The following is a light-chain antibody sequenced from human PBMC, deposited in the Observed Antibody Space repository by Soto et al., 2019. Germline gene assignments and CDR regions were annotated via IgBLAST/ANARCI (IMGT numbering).Light chain of an antibody. Sequence: EIVLTQSPGTLSLSPGERATLSCRASHTISSSYLAWYQQKPGQAPRLLMYGISRRATGIPDRFSGSGSGTDFTLTITRLEPEDFAVYYCQQRNDWPLTFGGGTKVEIK. V-gene: IGKV3D-20*02. CDR1: HTISSSY. CDR3: QQRNDWPLT. CDR2: GIS. J-gene: IGKJ4*01.